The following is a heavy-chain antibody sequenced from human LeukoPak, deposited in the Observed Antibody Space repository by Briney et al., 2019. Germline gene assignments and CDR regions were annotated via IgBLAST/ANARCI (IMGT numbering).Heavy chain of an antibody. CDR3: ARGGHIVVVTAIF. D-gene: IGHD2-21*02. CDR2: INPNSGGT. Sequence: ASVKVSCKASGYTFTGYYMRWVRQPPGQGLDWMGWINPNSGGTNYAQKFQGRVTMTRDTSIRTAYMELSRLRSDDTAVYYCARGGHIVVVTAIFWGQGTLVTVSS. V-gene: IGHV1-2*02. CDR1: GYTFTGYY. J-gene: IGHJ4*02.